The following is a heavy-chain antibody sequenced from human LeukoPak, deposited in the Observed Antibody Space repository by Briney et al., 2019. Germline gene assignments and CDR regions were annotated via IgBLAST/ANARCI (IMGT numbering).Heavy chain of an antibody. D-gene: IGHD3-16*01. CDR2: IRGSGGST. V-gene: IGHV3-23*01. J-gene: IGHJ4*02. CDR3: AKMVSYDYVWD. CDR1: GFNFGKSA. Sequence: GGSLRLSCAASGFNFGKSAMGWVRRAPGKGLEWVSGIRGSGGSTYYADPVKGRFTISRDTSNNTLFLQMNSLRAEDTAVYYCAKMVSYDYVWDWGQGTLVTVSS.